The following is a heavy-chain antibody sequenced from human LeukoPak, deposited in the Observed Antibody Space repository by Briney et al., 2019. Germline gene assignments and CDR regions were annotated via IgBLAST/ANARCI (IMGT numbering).Heavy chain of an antibody. D-gene: IGHD2-2*01. Sequence: ASVKVSCKASGYTFTSYDINWVRQATGQGLEWMGWMNPNSGNTGYAQKFQGRVTMTRNTSISTAYVELSSLRSEDTAVYYCARAVVPAAMGFDPWGQGTLVTVSS. CDR3: ARAVVPAAMGFDP. CDR2: MNPNSGNT. V-gene: IGHV1-8*01. J-gene: IGHJ5*02. CDR1: GYTFTSYD.